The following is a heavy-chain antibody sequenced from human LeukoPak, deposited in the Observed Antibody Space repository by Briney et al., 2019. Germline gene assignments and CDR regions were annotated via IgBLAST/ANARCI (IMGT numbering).Heavy chain of an antibody. CDR1: GFTFSSYE. CDR3: ARVGVDYYFDY. V-gene: IGHV3-48*03. J-gene: IGHJ4*02. CDR2: ISSSGSTI. Sequence: GGSLRLSCAASGFTFSSYEMNWVRQAPGKGLEWVSYISSSGSTIYYADSVKGRFTISRDNAKNSLYLQMSSLRAEDTAVYYCARVGVDYYFDYWGQGTLVTVSS.